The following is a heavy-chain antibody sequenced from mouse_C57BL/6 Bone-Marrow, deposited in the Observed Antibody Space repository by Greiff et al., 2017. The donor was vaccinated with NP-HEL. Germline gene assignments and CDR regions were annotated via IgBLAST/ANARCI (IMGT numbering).Heavy chain of an antibody. J-gene: IGHJ4*01. CDR1: GYAFSSSW. CDR2: IYPGDGDT. CDR3: ARCGVLGGNAMDY. V-gene: IGHV1-82*01. Sequence: QVQLQQSGPELVKPGASVKISCKASGYAFSSSWMNWVKQRPGKGLEWIGRIYPGDGDTNYNGKFKGKATLTADKSSSTAYMQLSSLTSEDSAVYFCARCGVLGGNAMDYWGQGTSVTVSS.